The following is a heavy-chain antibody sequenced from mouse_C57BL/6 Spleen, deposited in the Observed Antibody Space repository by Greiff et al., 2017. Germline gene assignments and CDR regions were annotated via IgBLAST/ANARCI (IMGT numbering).Heavy chain of an antibody. CDR2: INPSNCGT. CDR1: GYTFTSYW. CDR3: ARGYGNFDY. Sequence: VPLQPPVTELVKPGASVKLSCQAYGYTFTSYWMHLVKQRPGQGLEWIGNINPSNCGTTYNEKFKSKATLTVDKSSSTAYMQLSSLTSEDSAVYYCARGYGNFDYWGQGTTLTVSS. D-gene: IGHD1-1*01. J-gene: IGHJ2*01. V-gene: IGHV1-53*01.